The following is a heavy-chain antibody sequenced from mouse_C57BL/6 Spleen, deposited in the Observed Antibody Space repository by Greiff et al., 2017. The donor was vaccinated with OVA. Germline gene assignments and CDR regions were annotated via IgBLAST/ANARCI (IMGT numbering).Heavy chain of an antibody. V-gene: IGHV1-59*01. CDR1: GYTFTSYW. D-gene: IGHD2-12*01. Sequence: QVQLQQPGAELVRPGTSVKLSCKASGYTFTSYWMHWVKQRPGQGLEWIGVIDPSDSYTNYNQKFKGKATLTVDTSSSTAYMQLSSLASEDSAVYYCARRGGGLLFPFDVWSTGTTVTVSS. CDR2: IDPSDSYT. CDR3: ARRGGGLLFPFDV. J-gene: IGHJ1*03.